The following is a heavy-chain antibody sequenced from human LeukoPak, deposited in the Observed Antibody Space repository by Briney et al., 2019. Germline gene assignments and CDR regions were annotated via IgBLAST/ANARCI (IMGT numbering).Heavy chain of an antibody. D-gene: IGHD3-22*01. CDR2: ISGSGGST. Sequence: PGGSLRLSCAASGFTFSSYAMSWVRQAPGKGLEWVSAISGSGGSTYYADSVKGRFTISRDNSKNTLYPQMNSLRAEDTAVYYCARSSYYYDSSGYYSDAFDIWGQGTMVTVSS. V-gene: IGHV3-23*01. J-gene: IGHJ3*02. CDR3: ARSSYYYDSSGYYSDAFDI. CDR1: GFTFSSYA.